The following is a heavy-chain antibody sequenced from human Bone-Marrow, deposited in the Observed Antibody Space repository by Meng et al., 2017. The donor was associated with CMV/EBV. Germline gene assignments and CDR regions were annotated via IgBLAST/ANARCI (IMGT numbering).Heavy chain of an antibody. V-gene: IGHV4-59*01. Sequence: SETLSLTCAVYGGSFSGYYWSWIRQPPGKGLEWIGYIYYSGSTNYNPSLKSRVTISVDTSKNQFSLQLSSVTAADTAVYYCARDLTFRGFDPWGQGTLVTVSS. D-gene: IGHD3-16*01. CDR1: GGSFSGYY. CDR3: ARDLTFRGFDP. CDR2: IYYSGST. J-gene: IGHJ5*02.